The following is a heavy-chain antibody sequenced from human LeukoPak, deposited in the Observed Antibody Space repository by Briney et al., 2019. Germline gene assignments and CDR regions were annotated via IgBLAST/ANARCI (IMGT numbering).Heavy chain of an antibody. V-gene: IGHV3-21*01. Sequence: GGSLRLSCAASGFTFSRYSMNWVRQAPGKGLEWVASINSSGSYTYYADSVRGRFTISRDNAKNSLYLQMNSLIAEDTAVYYCARERSSSWLYVFDIWGQGTMVAVSS. CDR2: INSSGSYT. CDR3: ARERSSSWLYVFDI. D-gene: IGHD6-13*01. J-gene: IGHJ3*02. CDR1: GFTFSRYS.